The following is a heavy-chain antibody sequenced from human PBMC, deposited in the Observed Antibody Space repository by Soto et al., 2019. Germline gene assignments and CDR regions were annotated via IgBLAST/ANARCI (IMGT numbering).Heavy chain of an antibody. Sequence: QVQLQESGPGLVKPSQTLSLICTVSGGPVINGDSYLNWIRQHPEKGLEWMGYINYRVTTNYNAALKSRILISVDTSKNEFSLRLTSVTAADTAVYFCARDSPGAAPYWGQGILVTVSS. CDR1: GGPVINGDSY. V-gene: IGHV4-31*03. J-gene: IGHJ4*02. CDR3: ARDSPGAAPY. CDR2: INYRVTT. D-gene: IGHD6-13*01.